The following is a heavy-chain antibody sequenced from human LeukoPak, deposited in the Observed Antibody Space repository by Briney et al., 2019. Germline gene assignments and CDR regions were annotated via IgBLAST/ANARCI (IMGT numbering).Heavy chain of an antibody. CDR3: TREHYGSGSYYPPLDY. V-gene: IGHV3-49*04. CDR1: GCTFGDYA. Sequence: GGSLRLSCTASGCTFGDYAMSWVRQAPGKGLEWVGFIRSKAYGGTTEYAASVKGRFTISRDDSKSIAYLQMNSLKTEDTAVYYCTREHYGSGSYYPPLDYWGQGTLVTVSS. J-gene: IGHJ4*02. D-gene: IGHD3-10*01. CDR2: IRSKAYGGTT.